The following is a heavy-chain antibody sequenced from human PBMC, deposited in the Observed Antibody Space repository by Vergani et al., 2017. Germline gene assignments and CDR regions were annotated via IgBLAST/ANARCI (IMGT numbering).Heavy chain of an antibody. J-gene: IGHJ6*02. CDR3: AKAPGINTNYNYYGMDV. D-gene: IGHD1-1*01. CDR1: GFTFSSYA. CDR2: ISGSGGST. Sequence: EVQLLESGGDLVQPGGSLRLSCAASGFTFSSYAMSWVRQAPGKGLEWVSGISGSGGSTYYEDSVKGRFTISRDNSKNTLYLQMNSLRAEDTAVYYCAKAPGINTNYNYYGMDVWGQXP. V-gene: IGHV3-23*01.